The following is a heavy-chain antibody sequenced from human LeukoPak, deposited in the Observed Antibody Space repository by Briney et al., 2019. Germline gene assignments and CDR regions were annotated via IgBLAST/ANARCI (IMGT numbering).Heavy chain of an antibody. V-gene: IGHV1-2*02. CDR1: GYTFTSYA. CDR3: ARDEGHYDFWSGYYGRGFDP. J-gene: IGHJ5*02. CDR2: INPNSGGT. Sequence: GASVKVSCKASGYTFTSYAMNWVRQAPGQGLEWMGWINPNSGGTNYAQKFQGRVTMTSDTSTSTVYMELSSLRSEDTAVYYCARDEGHYDFWSGYYGRGFDPWGQGTLVTVSS. D-gene: IGHD3-3*01.